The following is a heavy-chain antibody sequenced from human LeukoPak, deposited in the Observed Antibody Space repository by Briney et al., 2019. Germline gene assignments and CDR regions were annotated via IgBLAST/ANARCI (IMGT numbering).Heavy chain of an antibody. CDR3: AGGRDIAVAGPGGYFDY. V-gene: IGHV3-11*01. J-gene: IGHJ4*02. D-gene: IGHD6-19*01. CDR2: ISPGGGMT. Sequence: GSLRLSCAASGLIFSDYHMSWIRQAPGKGLEWLSYISPGGGMTYFADSVKGRFTISRDNARNSLSLQMNSQTAEDTAVYYCAGGRDIAVAGPGGYFDYWGQGTLVTVSS. CDR1: GLIFSDYH.